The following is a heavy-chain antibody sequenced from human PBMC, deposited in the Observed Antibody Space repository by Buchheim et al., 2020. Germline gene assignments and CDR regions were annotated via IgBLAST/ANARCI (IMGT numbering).Heavy chain of an antibody. J-gene: IGHJ5*02. CDR3: ARKHCGGDCYRGHNWFDP. Sequence: QVQLQESGPGLVKPSETLSLTCTVSGGSISSYYWSWIRQPPGKGLEWIGYIYYSGSTNYNPSLKSRVTISVDTSKNQFSLKLSSVTGADTAVYYCARKHCGGDCYRGHNWFDPWGQGTL. D-gene: IGHD2-21*01. CDR2: IYYSGST. CDR1: GGSISSYY. V-gene: IGHV4-59*01.